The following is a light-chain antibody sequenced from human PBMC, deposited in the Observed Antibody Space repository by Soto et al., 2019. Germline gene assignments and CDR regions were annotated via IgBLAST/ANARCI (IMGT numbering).Light chain of an antibody. CDR3: QQRTNWPPA. CDR1: QSVSSY. J-gene: IGKJ5*01. V-gene: IGKV3-11*01. CDR2: DAS. Sequence: EIVLTQSPATLSLSPGERATLSCRASQSVSSYLLWYQQKPGQTPGLLIYDASNRATGIPARFSGSGSETDFTLTISSLEPEDFAVYYCQQRTNWPPAFGQGTRLEIK.